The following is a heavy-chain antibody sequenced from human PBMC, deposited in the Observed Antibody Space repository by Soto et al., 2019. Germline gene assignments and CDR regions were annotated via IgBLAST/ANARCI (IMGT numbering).Heavy chain of an antibody. V-gene: IGHV4-31*03. CDR2: IYYSGST. CDR1: GGSISSGGYY. CDR3: ARNVDTAMVRYNSFDP. J-gene: IGHJ5*02. D-gene: IGHD5-18*01. Sequence: QVQLQESGPGLVKPSQTLCVTCTVSGGSISSGGYYWSWIRQHPGKGLEWIGYIYYSGSTYYNPSLKSRVTISVDTSKNQFSLMLSSVTAADTAVYYCARNVDTAMVRYNSFDPCGQGTLVTVSS.